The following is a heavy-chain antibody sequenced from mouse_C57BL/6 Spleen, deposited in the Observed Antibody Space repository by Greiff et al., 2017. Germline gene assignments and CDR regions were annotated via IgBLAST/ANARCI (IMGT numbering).Heavy chain of an antibody. V-gene: IGHV5-9*01. CDR1: GFTFSSYT. CDR2: ISGGGGNT. Sequence: EVMLVESGGGLVKPGGSLKLSCAASGFTFSSYTMSWVRQTPEKRLEWVATISGGGGNTYYPDSVKGRFTISRDNAKNTLYLQMSSLRSEDTALYYCASHYDGFDYWGQGTTLTVSS. J-gene: IGHJ2*01. D-gene: IGHD1-1*01. CDR3: ASHYDGFDY.